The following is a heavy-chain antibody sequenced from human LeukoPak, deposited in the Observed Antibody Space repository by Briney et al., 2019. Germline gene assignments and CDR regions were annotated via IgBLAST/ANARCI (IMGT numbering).Heavy chain of an antibody. CDR1: GFTFSSFS. J-gene: IGHJ4*02. CDR3: VRGVGVSRFNYLDS. Sequence: AGGSLRLSCAASGFTFSSFSMHWVRQAPGKGLEWVAVIWYDASNKYYADSVKGRFTISRDNSKNTLYLQMNSLRDDDTAVYYCVRGVGVSRFNYLDSWGQGTLVIVSS. V-gene: IGHV3-33*01. CDR2: IWYDASNK. D-gene: IGHD6-13*01.